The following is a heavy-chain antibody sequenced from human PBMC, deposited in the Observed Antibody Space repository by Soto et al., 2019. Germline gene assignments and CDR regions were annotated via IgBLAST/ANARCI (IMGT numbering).Heavy chain of an antibody. Sequence: ASVKVSCKASGYTFTSYAMHWVRQAPGQRLEWMGWINAGNGNTKYSQKFQGRVTITRDTSASTAYMELSSLRSEDTAVYYCARGYDILTYYFDYWGQGTLVTVS. CDR2: INAGNGNT. D-gene: IGHD3-9*01. CDR1: GYTFTSYA. V-gene: IGHV1-3*01. J-gene: IGHJ4*02. CDR3: ARGYDILTYYFDY.